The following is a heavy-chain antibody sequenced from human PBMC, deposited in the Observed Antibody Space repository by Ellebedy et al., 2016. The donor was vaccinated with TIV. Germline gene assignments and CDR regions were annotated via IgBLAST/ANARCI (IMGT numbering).Heavy chain of an antibody. V-gene: IGHV1-69*13. CDR1: GDTFNIYA. Sequence: AASVKVSCKLSGDTFNIYAISWVRQAPGQGLEWMGAVLPAFGTANYAQKFQGRLTITSDGSAGTAYMELRGLVFEGTAVYYCARPYGSGRSLGAFDIWGQGTPVTVSS. J-gene: IGHJ3*02. CDR3: ARPYGSGRSLGAFDI. CDR2: VLPAFGTA. D-gene: IGHD3-10*01.